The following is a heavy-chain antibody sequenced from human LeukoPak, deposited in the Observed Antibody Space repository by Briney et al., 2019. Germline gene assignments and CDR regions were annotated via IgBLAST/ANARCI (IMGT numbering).Heavy chain of an antibody. CDR1: GYTFTSYG. CDR2: ISAYNGNT. J-gene: IGHJ4*02. V-gene: IGHV1-18*01. CDR3: ARVGMLHYSSFELDY. Sequence: ASVKVSCKASGYTFTSYGISWVRQAPGQGLEWMGWISAYNGNTNYAQKLQGRVTMTTDTSTSTAYMELRSLRSDDTAVYYCARVGMLHYSSFELDYWGQGTLVTVSS. D-gene: IGHD6-6*01.